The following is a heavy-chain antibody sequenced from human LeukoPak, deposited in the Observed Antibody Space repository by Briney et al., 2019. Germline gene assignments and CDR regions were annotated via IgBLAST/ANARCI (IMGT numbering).Heavy chain of an antibody. CDR3: ARDFKQSVAATQGSFDY. D-gene: IGHD6-6*01. CDR2: INSYTQNT. CDR1: GYTFTGYY. J-gene: IGHJ4*02. V-gene: IGHV1-18*04. Sequence: ASVKVSCKASGYTFTGYYMHWVRQAPGQGPELMGWINSYTQNTNYAQKFQGRVTLTIDPSTRTAYMELRTLRFDDTAVYYCARDFKQSVAATQGSFDYWGQGTLVTVSS.